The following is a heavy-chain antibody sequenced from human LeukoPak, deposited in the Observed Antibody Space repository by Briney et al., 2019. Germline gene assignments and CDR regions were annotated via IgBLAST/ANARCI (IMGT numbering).Heavy chain of an antibody. Sequence: GGSLRLSCAASGLTVSSNYMNWVRQAPGKGLEWVSVIHSGGSTYYADSVKGRFTISRDNSKNTLYLQMNSLGADDTAVYYCARGQQPFDYWGQGTLVTVSS. V-gene: IGHV3-53*01. CDR3: ARGQQPFDY. CDR2: IHSGGST. D-gene: IGHD6-13*01. J-gene: IGHJ4*02. CDR1: GLTVSSNY.